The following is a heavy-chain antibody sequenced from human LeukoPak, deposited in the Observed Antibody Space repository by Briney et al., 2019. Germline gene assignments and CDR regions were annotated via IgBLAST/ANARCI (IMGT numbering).Heavy chain of an antibody. CDR1: GYTFTDYY. V-gene: IGHV1-2*02. Sequence: GASVKVSCKASGYTFTDYYLHWVRQAPGQGLEWMGWINPKSGGPNYAQKFQGRVTMTRDTSISTVYMELSSLRSDDTAVYYCTRDYLRYFDYWAREPWSPSPQ. CDR3: TRDYLRYFDY. D-gene: IGHD3-10*02. CDR2: INPKSGGP. J-gene: IGHJ4*02.